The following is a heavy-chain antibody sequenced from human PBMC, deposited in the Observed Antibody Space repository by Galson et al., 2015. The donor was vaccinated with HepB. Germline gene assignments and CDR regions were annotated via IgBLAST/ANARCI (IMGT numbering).Heavy chain of an antibody. J-gene: IGHJ4*02. CDR2: ISSSSSYI. V-gene: IGHV3-21*01. CDR3: ARVRSGYSSSWYDY. Sequence: SLRLSCAASGFTFSSYSMNWVRQAPGKGLEWVSSISSSSSYIYYADSVKGRFTISRDNAKNSLYLQMNSLRAEDTAVYYCARVRSGYSSSWYDYWGQGTLVTVSS. D-gene: IGHD6-13*01. CDR1: GFTFSSYS.